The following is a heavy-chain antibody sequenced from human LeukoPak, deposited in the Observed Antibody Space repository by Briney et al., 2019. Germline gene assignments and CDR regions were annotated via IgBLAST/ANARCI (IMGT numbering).Heavy chain of an antibody. J-gene: IGHJ5*02. CDR3: ARVNLRGSQYNWFDP. CDR1: GGTLNTHI. Sequence: ASVRVSCKASGGTLNTHIFTWVRQAPGQGLEWMGKITPIIDSSKYAPQFQGRPTITADKYTGTVYMDLTSLRSDDTAVYYCARVNLRGSQYNWFDPWGQGTLVTVSS. D-gene: IGHD3-10*01. CDR2: ITPIIDSS. V-gene: IGHV1-69*08.